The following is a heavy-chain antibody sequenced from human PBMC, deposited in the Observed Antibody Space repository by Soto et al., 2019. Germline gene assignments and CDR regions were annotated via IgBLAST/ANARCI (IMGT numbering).Heavy chain of an antibody. CDR3: ASGYSSGWYWFDP. V-gene: IGHV4-61*08. D-gene: IGHD6-19*01. J-gene: IGHJ5*02. CDR1: GGSISSGGYS. Sequence: SETLSLTCAVSGGSISSGGYSWSWIRQPPGKGLEWIGYIYYSGSTNYNPSLKSRVTISVDTSKNQFSLKLSSVTAADTAVYYCASGYSSGWYWFDPWGQGTLVTVSS. CDR2: IYYSGST.